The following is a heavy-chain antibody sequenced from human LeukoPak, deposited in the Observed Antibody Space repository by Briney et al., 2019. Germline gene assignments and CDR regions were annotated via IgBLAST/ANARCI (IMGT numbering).Heavy chain of an antibody. Sequence: SETLSLTCTVSGGSISSGGYYWSWVRQHPGKGLEWIGYIYYSGSTYYTPSLKSRVTISVETSKNQFSLQLSSVTAADTAVYYCARVYDRFDPWGQGTLVTVSS. CDR2: IYYSGST. D-gene: IGHD3-9*01. CDR3: ARVYDRFDP. CDR1: GGSISSGGYY. J-gene: IGHJ5*02. V-gene: IGHV4-31*03.